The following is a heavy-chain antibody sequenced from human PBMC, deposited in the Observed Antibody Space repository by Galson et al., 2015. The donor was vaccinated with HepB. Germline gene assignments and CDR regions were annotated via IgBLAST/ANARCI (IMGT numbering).Heavy chain of an antibody. CDR1: GFTFRSYW. J-gene: IGHJ6*02. CDR3: AGSYSSGWSRVAGVNLDV. Sequence: SLRLSCAASGFTFRSYWMHWVRQAPGKGLVWVSRINTDASSITYADSVKGRFSISRDNAENTLFLQMNSLRAEDTAVYYCAGSYSSGWSRVAGVNLDVWGLGTTVTVSS. D-gene: IGHD6-19*01. V-gene: IGHV3-74*03. CDR2: INTDASSI.